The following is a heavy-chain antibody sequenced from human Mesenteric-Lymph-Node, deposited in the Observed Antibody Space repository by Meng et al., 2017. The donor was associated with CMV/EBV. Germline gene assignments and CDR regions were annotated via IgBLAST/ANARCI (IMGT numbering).Heavy chain of an antibody. CDR2: ISSSSTFI. Sequence: GGSLRLSCAASQFTFTAYNMNWVRQAPGKGLEWVSSISSSSTFIFYADSVKGRFTVSRDNAKNSVYLHMSSLRDEDTAVYFCVRQFYDSSSYRFFDYWGQGTLVTVSS. J-gene: IGHJ4*02. CDR3: VRQFYDSSSYRFFDY. CDR1: QFTFTAYN. D-gene: IGHD3-22*01. V-gene: IGHV3-21*01.